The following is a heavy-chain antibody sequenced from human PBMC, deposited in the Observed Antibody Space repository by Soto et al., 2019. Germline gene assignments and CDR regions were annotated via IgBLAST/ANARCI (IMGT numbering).Heavy chain of an antibody. CDR1: GGSFSGYY. J-gene: IGHJ4*02. D-gene: IGHD2-15*01. CDR3: ARALKVGVAATYGDYVGYFDY. CDR2: INHSGST. Sequence: SETLSLTCAVYGGSFSGYYWSWIRQPPGKGLEWIGEINHSGSTNYNPSLKSRVTISVDTSKNQFSLKLSSVTAADTAVYYCARALKVGVAATYGDYVGYFDYWGQGTLVTVSS. V-gene: IGHV4-34*01.